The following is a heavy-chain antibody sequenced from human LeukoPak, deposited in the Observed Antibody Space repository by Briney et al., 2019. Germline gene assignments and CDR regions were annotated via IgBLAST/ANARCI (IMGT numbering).Heavy chain of an antibody. CDR2: IKEDGSEK. Sequence: GGSLRLSCTASGFTFNRDWTAWVRQAPGKGLEWVANIKEDGSEKNYVDSVKGRFTISRDNAENSVYLQMNDLRAEDTAVYYCAGGYDYVWGSFSPGDYWGQGTLVTVSS. CDR1: GFTFNRDW. J-gene: IGHJ4*02. V-gene: IGHV3-7*04. D-gene: IGHD3-16*01. CDR3: AGGYDYVWGSFSPGDY.